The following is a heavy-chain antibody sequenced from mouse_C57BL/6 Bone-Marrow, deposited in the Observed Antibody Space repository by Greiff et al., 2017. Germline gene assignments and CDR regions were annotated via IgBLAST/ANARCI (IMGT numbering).Heavy chain of an antibody. CDR3: ARDYGNPYFDY. V-gene: IGHV1-19*01. J-gene: IGHJ2*01. D-gene: IGHD2-1*01. CDR2: INPYNGGT. Sequence: EVQGVESGPVLVKPGASVKMSCKASGYTFTDYYMNWVKQSHGKSLEWIGVINPYNGGTSYNQKFKGKATLTVDKSSSTAYMELNSLTSEDSAVYYCARDYGNPYFDYWGQGTTLTVSS. CDR1: GYTFTDYY.